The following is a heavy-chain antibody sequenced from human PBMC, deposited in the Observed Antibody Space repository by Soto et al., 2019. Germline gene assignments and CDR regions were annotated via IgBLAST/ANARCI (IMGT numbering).Heavy chain of an antibody. V-gene: IGHV1-46*01. J-gene: IGHJ5*02. CDR2: INPTGGST. CDR3: VRRHVSATGIDWFDP. Sequence: ASVKVSCKSSRYTFSSHDVHWVRQAPGQGLEWMGLINPTGGSTNYAQTFQGRVTMTRDTSTSTVYMELSSLRSEDTAVYYCVRRHVSATGIDWFDPWGQGTLVRVSS. D-gene: IGHD6-13*01. CDR1: RYTFSSHD.